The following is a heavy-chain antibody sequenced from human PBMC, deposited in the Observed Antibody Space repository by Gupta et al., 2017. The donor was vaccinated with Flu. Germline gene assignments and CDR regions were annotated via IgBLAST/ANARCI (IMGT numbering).Heavy chain of an antibody. Sequence: QVQLQQWGAGMLRSSETLSLTCSVKHGSLSDTDSFWTWIRQSPGKGLEWIGEINDRGRTTYNPSLSGRVTISIDASSNQFFLNLGPVTAADTAVYYCASGAEYFQFFYYMDVWGSGTTVTVS. CDR1: HGSLSDTDSF. V-gene: IGHV4-34*01. CDR3: ASGAEYFQFFYYMDV. J-gene: IGHJ6*03. CDR2: INDRGRT. D-gene: IGHD3-3*01.